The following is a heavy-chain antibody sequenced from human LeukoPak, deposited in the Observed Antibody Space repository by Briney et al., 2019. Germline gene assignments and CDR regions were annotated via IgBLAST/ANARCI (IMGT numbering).Heavy chain of an antibody. Sequence: SETLSLTCTVSPDSTTSNFWSWVRQPSGKGLEWIGEIHRSGSTNYNPSLQSRVTISIDRSKNQIALELSSVTPAAPAVYYCAREIVGGFNPGAYWGQGTLVTVSS. CDR1: PDSTTSNF. J-gene: IGHJ4*02. CDR2: IHRSGST. D-gene: IGHD1-14*01. CDR3: AREIVGGFNPGAY. V-gene: IGHV4-4*02.